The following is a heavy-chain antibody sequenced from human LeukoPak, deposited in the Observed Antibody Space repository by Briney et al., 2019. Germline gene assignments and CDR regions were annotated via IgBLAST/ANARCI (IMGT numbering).Heavy chain of an antibody. CDR2: IYYSGST. CDR3: ARGFWSATWEYYFDY. J-gene: IGHJ4*02. CDR1: GGSISSSSYY. Sequence: SETLSLTCTVSGGSISSSSYYWGWIRQPPGKGLEWIGSIYYSGSTYYNPSLKSRVTISVDTSKNQFSLKLSSVTAADTAVYYCARGFWSATWEYYFDYWGQGTLVTVSS. D-gene: IGHD3-3*01. V-gene: IGHV4-39*01.